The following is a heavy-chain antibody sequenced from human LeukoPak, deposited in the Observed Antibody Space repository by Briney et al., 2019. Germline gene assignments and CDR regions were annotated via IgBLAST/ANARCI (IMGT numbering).Heavy chain of an antibody. Sequence: SETLSLTCAVSGYSISSDYFWGWIRQPPGKGLEWIGSIYRSGSTYYNPSLKSRVTMSIHTSKNQFSLKLSSVTAADTAVYYCARHGFLVATISAAFDIWGQGTMVTVSS. CDR3: ARHGFLVATISAAFDI. CDR1: GYSISSDYF. D-gene: IGHD5-12*01. V-gene: IGHV4-38-2*01. J-gene: IGHJ3*02. CDR2: IYRSGST.